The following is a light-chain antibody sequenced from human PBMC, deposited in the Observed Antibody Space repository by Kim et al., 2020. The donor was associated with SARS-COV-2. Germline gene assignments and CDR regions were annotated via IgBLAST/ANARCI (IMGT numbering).Light chain of an antibody. CDR3: QQYDDFPLT. CDR2: EAS. J-gene: IGKJ4*01. Sequence: ASVGDRVTITCQASQDVSNFLNWYQQKPGKAPNLLIYEASNLETGVPSRFSGSRSGADFTFTISSLQPEDIATYYCQQYDDFPLTFGGGTKVDIK. CDR1: QDVSNF. V-gene: IGKV1-33*01.